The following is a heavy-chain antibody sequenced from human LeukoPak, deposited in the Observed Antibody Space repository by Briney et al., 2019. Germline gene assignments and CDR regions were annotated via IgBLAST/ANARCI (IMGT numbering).Heavy chain of an antibody. Sequence: PSETLSLTCTVSGGSISNNYWSWIRQSPGKGLDWIGYIYSSGSTDYNPSLKNRVTVSVDTSQNQFSLKLNSVTAADTAVYYCARHGLQLVGASTIYFDNWGQGTLVPVSS. V-gene: IGHV4-59*08. CDR1: GGSISNNY. CDR3: ARHGLQLVGASTIYFDN. CDR2: IYSSGST. J-gene: IGHJ4*02. D-gene: IGHD1-26*01.